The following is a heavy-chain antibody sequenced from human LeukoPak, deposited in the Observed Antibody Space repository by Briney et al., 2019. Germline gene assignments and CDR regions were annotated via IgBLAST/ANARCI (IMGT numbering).Heavy chain of an antibody. J-gene: IGHJ3*02. CDR1: GFTFSSYA. Sequence: GGSLRLSCAASGFTFSSYAMSWVRQAPGKGLEWASAISGSGGSTYYADSVKGRFTISRDNSKNTLYLQMNSLRAEDTAVYYCAKDPRYFDWLFDAFDIWGQGTMVTVSS. CDR2: ISGSGGST. V-gene: IGHV3-23*01. D-gene: IGHD3-9*01. CDR3: AKDPRYFDWLFDAFDI.